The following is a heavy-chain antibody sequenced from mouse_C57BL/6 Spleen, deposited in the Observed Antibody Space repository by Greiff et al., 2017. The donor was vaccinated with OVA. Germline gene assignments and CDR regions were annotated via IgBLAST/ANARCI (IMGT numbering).Heavy chain of an antibody. V-gene: IGHV1-69*01. CDR3: ARGGSSYGFAY. Sequence: VQLQQPGAELVMPGASVKLSCKASGYTFTSYWMHWVKQRPGQGLEWIGEIDPSDSYTNYNQKFKGKSTLTVDKSSSTAYMQLSSLTSEDSAVDYCARGGSSYGFAYWGQGTLVTVSA. D-gene: IGHD1-1*01. CDR2: IDPSDSYT. J-gene: IGHJ3*01. CDR1: GYTFTSYW.